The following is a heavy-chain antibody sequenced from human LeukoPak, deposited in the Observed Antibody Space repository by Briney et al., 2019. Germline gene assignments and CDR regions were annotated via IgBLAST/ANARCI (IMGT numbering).Heavy chain of an antibody. CDR1: GGSISSYY. CDR2: IYYTGNT. V-gene: IGHV4-59*01. J-gene: IGHJ5*02. CDR3: ARGYSATYGRFDP. D-gene: IGHD1-26*01. Sequence: SETLSLTCTVSGGSISSYYRSWIRQPPGKGLEWIGYIYYTGNTNYNPSLKSRVTISVDTSKNQFSLKLTSVTAADTAVYFCARGYSATYGRFDPWGQGTLVTVSS.